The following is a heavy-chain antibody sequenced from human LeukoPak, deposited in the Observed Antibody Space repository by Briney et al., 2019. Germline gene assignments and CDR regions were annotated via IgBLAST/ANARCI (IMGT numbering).Heavy chain of an antibody. D-gene: IGHD3-22*01. V-gene: IGHV4-39*07. CDR2: INHSGST. J-gene: IGHJ6*02. CDR3: ARWKIGPSGYYRNYYYGMDV. CDR1: GGSISSSSYY. Sequence: PSETLSLTCTVSGGSISSSSYYWSWIRQPPGKGLEWIGEINHSGSTNYNPSLKSRVTISVDTSKNQFSLKLSSVTAADTAVYYCARWKIGPSGYYRNYYYGMDVWGQGTTVTVSS.